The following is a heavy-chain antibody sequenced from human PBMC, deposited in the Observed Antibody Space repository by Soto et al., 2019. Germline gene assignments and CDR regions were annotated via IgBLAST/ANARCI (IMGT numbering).Heavy chain of an antibody. Sequence: QVQLVQSGAEVKKPGSSVKVSCKASGGTFSSYAISWVRQAPGQGLEWMGGINPIFGTANYAQKFQGRVTITADESTSTAYMELSSLRSEDTAVYYCARTYIAAAGASRKYWYFDLWGRGTLVTVSS. V-gene: IGHV1-69*01. CDR3: ARTYIAAAGASRKYWYFDL. CDR2: INPIFGTA. CDR1: GGTFSSYA. J-gene: IGHJ2*01. D-gene: IGHD6-13*01.